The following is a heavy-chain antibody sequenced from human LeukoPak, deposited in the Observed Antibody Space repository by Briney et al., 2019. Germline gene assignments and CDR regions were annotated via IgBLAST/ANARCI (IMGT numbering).Heavy chain of an antibody. CDR2: INPGGANT. CDR3: ARDYSISYYYMDV. D-gene: IGHD4-11*01. V-gene: IGHV1-46*01. Sequence: ASVTVSCKASGYTFTNYYIHWVRQAPGQGLEGMGLINPGGANTNYAQNFQGRVTMTRDTSTSTAYMELRSLRSDDTAVYYCARDYSISYYYMDVWGKGTTVTVSS. CDR1: GYTFTNYY. J-gene: IGHJ6*03.